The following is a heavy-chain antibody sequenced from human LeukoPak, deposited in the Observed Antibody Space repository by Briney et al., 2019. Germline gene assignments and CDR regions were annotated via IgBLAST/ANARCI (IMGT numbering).Heavy chain of an antibody. CDR1: GFTFGDYA. CDR2: IRSNFYGGTT. V-gene: IGHV3-49*04. J-gene: IGHJ4*02. D-gene: IGHD3-16*01. CDR3: TRGGGSDPVDY. Sequence: GGSLRLSCTASGFTFGDYAMSWVRQAPGKGLEWVGFIRSNFYGGTTDYAASVKGRFTISRDGSKSIAYLQMNSLKTEDTAVYYCTRGGGSDPVDYWGQGALVTVSS.